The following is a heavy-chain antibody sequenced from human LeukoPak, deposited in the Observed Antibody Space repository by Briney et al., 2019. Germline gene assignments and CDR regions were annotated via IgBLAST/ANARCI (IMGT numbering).Heavy chain of an antibody. D-gene: IGHD3-22*01. Sequence: GGSLRLSCAASGFTFSSYAMSWVRQAPGKGLEWVSAISGSGGSTYYADSVKGRFTISRDNSKSTLYLQMNRLRAEDTAVYYCAKWSAGYYYDSSGYYPSTVDYWGQGTLVTVSS. V-gene: IGHV3-23*01. CDR3: AKWSAGYYYDSSGYYPSTVDY. J-gene: IGHJ4*02. CDR2: ISGSGGST. CDR1: GFTFSSYA.